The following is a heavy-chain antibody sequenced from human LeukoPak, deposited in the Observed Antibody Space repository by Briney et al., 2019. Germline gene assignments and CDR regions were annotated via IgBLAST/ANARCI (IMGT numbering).Heavy chain of an antibody. D-gene: IGHD3-10*01. CDR1: GFTSSDFA. V-gene: IGHV3-30*04. J-gene: IGHJ4*02. Sequence: GGSLRLSCAASGFTSSDFAIHWVRQAPGEGLEWVSVISYDGNNKYYSDSVKGRFTISRDNSKNMVYLQMNSLRAEDTAVYYCAKDRVYGSGSAPPTWFDYWGQGTLVTVSS. CDR2: ISYDGNNK. CDR3: AKDRVYGSGSAPPTWFDY.